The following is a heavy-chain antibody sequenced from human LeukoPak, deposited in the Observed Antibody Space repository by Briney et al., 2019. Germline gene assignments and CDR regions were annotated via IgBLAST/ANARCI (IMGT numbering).Heavy chain of an antibody. V-gene: IGHV3-48*03. CDR2: ISSSGSII. Sequence: GGSLRLSCTASGFTFSNYKKNWVRQAPGKGLEWVSYISSSGSIIYYSDSVKGRFTISRDNAKNSLYLQMNSLRAEDTAVYYWARDFGYFWSPGTLVTVSS. CDR1: GFTFSNYK. D-gene: IGHD3-10*01. J-gene: IGHJ4*02. CDR3: ARDFGYF.